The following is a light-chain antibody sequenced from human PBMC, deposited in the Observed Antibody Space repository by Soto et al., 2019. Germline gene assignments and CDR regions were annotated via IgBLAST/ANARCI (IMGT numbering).Light chain of an antibody. CDR3: QQRSNWPVT. CDR1: QSVSSY. CDR2: DAS. J-gene: IGKJ1*01. Sequence: EIVLTQFPGTLSLSPGERATLSCRASQSVSSYLAWYQQKPGQAPRLLIYDASTRATGISARFSGSGSGTDFTLTISSLEPEDFAVYYCQQRSNWPVTFGRGTKVDIK. V-gene: IGKV3-11*01.